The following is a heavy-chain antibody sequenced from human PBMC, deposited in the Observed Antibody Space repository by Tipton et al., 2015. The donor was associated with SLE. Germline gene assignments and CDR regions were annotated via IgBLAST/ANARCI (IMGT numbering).Heavy chain of an antibody. J-gene: IGHJ6*02. Sequence: SGFTFSSYGMHWVRQAPGKGLEWAAVIWYDGSNKYYADSVKGRFTISRDNSKNTLYLQMNTLRAEDTAVYYCAKEARYCSSTSCYYYYGMDVWGQGTTVTVSS. D-gene: IGHD2-2*01. V-gene: IGHV3-33*06. CDR2: IWYDGSNK. CDR1: GFTFSSYG. CDR3: AKEARYCSSTSCYYYYGMDV.